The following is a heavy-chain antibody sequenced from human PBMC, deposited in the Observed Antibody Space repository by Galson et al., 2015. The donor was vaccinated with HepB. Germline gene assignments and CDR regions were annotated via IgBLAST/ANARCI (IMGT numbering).Heavy chain of an antibody. Sequence: SVKVSCKASGYTFTSYGISWVRQAPGQGLEWMGWISAYNGNTNYAQKLQGRVTMTTDTSTSTAYMELRSLRSDDTAVYYCARAPPRDYYDSSGSYWGQGTLATVSS. V-gene: IGHV1-18*04. J-gene: IGHJ4*02. CDR2: ISAYNGNT. CDR1: GYTFTSYG. D-gene: IGHD3-22*01. CDR3: ARAPPRDYYDSSGSY.